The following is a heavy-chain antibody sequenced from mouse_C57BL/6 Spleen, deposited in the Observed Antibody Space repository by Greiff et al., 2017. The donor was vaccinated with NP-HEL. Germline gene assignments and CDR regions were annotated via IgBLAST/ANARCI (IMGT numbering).Heavy chain of an antibody. V-gene: IGHV3-6*01. Sequence: EVQLQESGPGLVKPSQSLSLTCSVTGYSITSGYYWNWIRQFPGNKLEWMGYISYDGSNNYNPSLKNRISITRDTSKNQFFLKLNSVTTEDTATYYCARGGYGSSPYWYFDVWGTGTTVTVSS. CDR3: ARGGYGSSPYWYFDV. D-gene: IGHD1-1*01. CDR2: ISYDGSN. CDR1: GYSITSGYY. J-gene: IGHJ1*03.